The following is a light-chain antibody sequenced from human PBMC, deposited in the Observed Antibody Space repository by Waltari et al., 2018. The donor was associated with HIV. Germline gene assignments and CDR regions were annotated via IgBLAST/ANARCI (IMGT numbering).Light chain of an antibody. J-gene: IGKJ3*01. CDR1: RGISNF. V-gene: IGKV1-27*01. CDR2: AAS. CDR3: HRYDSAPLT. Sequence: DIQLTQSPSSLSVSVGDRVPISCRASRGISNFLAWYQQKPGKPPKLLIYAASTLQSGAPSRFSGSGSGTNFTLTITSLLPEDVATYYCHRYDSAPLTFGPGTKVDI.